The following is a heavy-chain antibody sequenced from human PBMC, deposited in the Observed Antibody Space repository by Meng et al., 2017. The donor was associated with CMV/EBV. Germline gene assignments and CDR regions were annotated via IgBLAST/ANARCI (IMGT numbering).Heavy chain of an antibody. Sequence: ASVKVSCKASGGTFSSYAISWVRQAPGQGLEWMGIINPSGGSTSYAQKFQGRVTMTRDTSTSTVYMELSSLRSEDTAVYYCARDRVPCSSTSCYLDYWGQGTLVTVSS. D-gene: IGHD2-2*01. CDR1: GGTFSSYA. V-gene: IGHV1-46*01. CDR3: ARDRVPCSSTSCYLDY. J-gene: IGHJ4*02. CDR2: INPSGGST.